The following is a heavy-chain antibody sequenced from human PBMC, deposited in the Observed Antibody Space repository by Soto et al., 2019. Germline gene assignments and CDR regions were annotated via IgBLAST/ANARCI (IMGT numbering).Heavy chain of an antibody. CDR1: GFSFSSYS. D-gene: IGHD3-10*01. CDR3: AGSYSSGNWYFDY. J-gene: IGHJ4*02. V-gene: IGHV3-48*02. CDR2: TSTSSTTK. Sequence: GGSVRLSCAASGFSFSSYSINCVRQAPGKGLEWISYTSTSSTTKYYADSVRGRFSISRDNANDLLYLDMDKLRDEDTGIYYCAGSYSSGNWYFDYWGLGTPVTVSS.